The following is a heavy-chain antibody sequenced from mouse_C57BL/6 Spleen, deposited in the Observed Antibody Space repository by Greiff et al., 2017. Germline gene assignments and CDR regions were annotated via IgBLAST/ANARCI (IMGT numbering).Heavy chain of an antibody. CDR1: GFTFSDYG. J-gene: IGHJ2*01. D-gene: IGHD1-1*01. Sequence: EVKLMESGGGLVKPGGSLKLSCAASGFTFSDYGMHWVRQAPEKGLEWVAYISSGSSTIYYADTVKGRFTISRDTATNTLFLQMTTLRSEDTAMYYCARDYGSSYVDYWGQGTTLTVSS. V-gene: IGHV5-17*01. CDR3: ARDYGSSYVDY. CDR2: ISSGSSTI.